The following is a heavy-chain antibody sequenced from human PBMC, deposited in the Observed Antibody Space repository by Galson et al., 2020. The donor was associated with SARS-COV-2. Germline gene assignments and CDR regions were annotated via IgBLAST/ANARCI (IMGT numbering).Heavy chain of an antibody. V-gene: IGHV3-21*01. J-gene: IGHJ4*02. D-gene: IGHD2-21*01. CDR1: GFTFSSYS. CDR2: ITANSRYV. Sequence: NSGGSLRLSCAASGFTFSSYSMNWFRQAPGKGLEWVSSITANSRYVYYTDSVKGRFTISRDNAKISLYLQIDSLRADDTAVYYCARDKGIMFISEYFDYWGQGTLVAVSS. CDR3: ARDKGIMFISEYFDY.